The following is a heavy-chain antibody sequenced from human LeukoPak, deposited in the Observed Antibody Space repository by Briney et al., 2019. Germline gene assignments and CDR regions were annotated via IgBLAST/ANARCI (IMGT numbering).Heavy chain of an antibody. CDR2: ISAYNGNT. CDR3: ASRGGYYDILTGYYFFFPDAFDI. Sequence: ASVKVSCKASGYTFTSYGISWVRQAPGQGLEWMGWISAYNGNTNYAQKLQGRVTMTTDTSTSTAYMELRSLRSDDTAVYYCASRGGYYDILTGYYFFFPDAFDIWGQGTMVTVSS. V-gene: IGHV1-18*01. CDR1: GYTFTSYG. D-gene: IGHD3-9*01. J-gene: IGHJ3*02.